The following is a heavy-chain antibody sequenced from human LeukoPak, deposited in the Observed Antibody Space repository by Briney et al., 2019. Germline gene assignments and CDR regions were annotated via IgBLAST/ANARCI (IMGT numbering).Heavy chain of an antibody. D-gene: IGHD3-22*01. CDR2: INPNSGGT. Sequence: ASVKVSCKASGYTFTGYYMHWVRQAPGQGLEWMGWINPNSGGTNYAQKFQGRVTMTRDTSTSTVYMELSSLRSEDTAVYYCARVKSYYYDTSDKDALDIWGQGTMVTVSS. J-gene: IGHJ3*02. V-gene: IGHV1-2*02. CDR3: ARVKSYYYDTSDKDALDI. CDR1: GYTFTGYY.